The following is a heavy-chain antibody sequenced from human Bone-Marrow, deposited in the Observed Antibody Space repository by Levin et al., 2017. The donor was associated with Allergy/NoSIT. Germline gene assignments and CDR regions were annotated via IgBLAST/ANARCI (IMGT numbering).Heavy chain of an antibody. D-gene: IGHD3-22*01. V-gene: IGHV4-59*01. CDR2: IYYSGST. J-gene: IGHJ4*02. CDR1: GGSISSYY. CDR3: ARRYYDSSGYYFDY. Sequence: SQTLSLTCTVSGGSISSYYWSWIRQPPGKGLEWIGYIYYSGSTNYNPSLKSRVTISVDTSKNQFSLKLSSVTAADTAVYYCARRYYDSSGYYFDYWGQGTLVTVSS.